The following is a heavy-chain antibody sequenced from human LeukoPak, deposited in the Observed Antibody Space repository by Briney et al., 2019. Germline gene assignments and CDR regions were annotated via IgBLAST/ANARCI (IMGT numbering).Heavy chain of an antibody. CDR1: GNSISSGDNY. Sequence: SETLSLTCTVSGNSISSGDNYWSWIRQPAGKGLEWIGRIYTSGSTNYNPSLKSRVTISGDTSKNQFSLRLHSVTAADTAVYYCARTTEAHSWRTRYYDYYMDVWGKGTTVTVSS. D-gene: IGHD6-13*01. CDR2: IYTSGST. CDR3: ARTTEAHSWRTRYYDYYMDV. J-gene: IGHJ6*03. V-gene: IGHV4-61*02.